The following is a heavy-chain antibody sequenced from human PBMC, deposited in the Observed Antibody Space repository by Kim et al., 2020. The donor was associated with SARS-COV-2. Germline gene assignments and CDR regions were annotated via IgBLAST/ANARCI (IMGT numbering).Heavy chain of an antibody. CDR2: ISTNGSNT. V-gene: IGHV3-64D*06. CDR1: GFTFSSYT. CDR3: VKERTSGWYDFDY. J-gene: IGHJ4*02. Sequence: GGSLRLSCAASGFTFSSYTMNWVRQAPGKGLEYVSCISTNGSNTYYADSVKDRFIISRDNSRNMLNLQMSSLRSEDTAVYYCVKERTSGWYDFDYWGQGTMVTVSS. D-gene: IGHD6-19*01.